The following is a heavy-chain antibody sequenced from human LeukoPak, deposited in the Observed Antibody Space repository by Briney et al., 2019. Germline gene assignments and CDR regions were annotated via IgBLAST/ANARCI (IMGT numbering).Heavy chain of an antibody. D-gene: IGHD6-6*01. CDR1: GFTFSSYG. Sequence: GGSLRLSCAASGFTFSSYGMHWVRQAPGKGLEWVAFIRYDGSNKYYADSVKGRFTISRDNSKNTLYLQMNSLRAEDTAVYYCAKDVSLSEQLAISYWGQGTLVTVSS. CDR3: AKDVSLSEQLAISY. J-gene: IGHJ4*02. V-gene: IGHV3-30*02. CDR2: IRYDGSNK.